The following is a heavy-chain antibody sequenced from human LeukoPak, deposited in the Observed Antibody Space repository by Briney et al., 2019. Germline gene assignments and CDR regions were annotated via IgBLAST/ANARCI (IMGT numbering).Heavy chain of an antibody. Sequence: ASVKVSCKASGYTFTDYYVHWVRQAPGQGLEWMGRINAKSGDTNAAQRFQGRVTMTRVTSITTAYLELSRLRSDDTAVYDCARDELYNGYYSVKYHYNGMDVWGQGTTVPVSS. CDR1: GYTFTDYY. CDR2: INAKSGDT. D-gene: IGHD3-3*01. CDR3: ARDELYNGYYSVKYHYNGMDV. V-gene: IGHV1-2*06. J-gene: IGHJ6*02.